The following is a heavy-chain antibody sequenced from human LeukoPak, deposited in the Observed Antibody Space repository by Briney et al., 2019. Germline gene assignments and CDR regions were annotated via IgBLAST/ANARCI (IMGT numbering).Heavy chain of an antibody. D-gene: IGHD6-13*01. V-gene: IGHV1-8*03. CDR2: MNPNSGNT. Sequence: ASVKVSCKASGYTFTSYDINWVRQATGQGLEWMGWMNPNSGNTGYAQKFQGRVTITRNTSISTAYMELSSLRSEDTAVYYCARVLAAAGTYSLAFDIWGQGTMVTVSS. CDR1: GYTFTSYD. CDR3: ARVLAAAGTYSLAFDI. J-gene: IGHJ3*02.